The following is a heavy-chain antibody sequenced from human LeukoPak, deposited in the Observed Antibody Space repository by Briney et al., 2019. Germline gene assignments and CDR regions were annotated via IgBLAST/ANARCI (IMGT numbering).Heavy chain of an antibody. CDR2: ISAYNGNT. Sequence: ASVKVSCKASGYTFTSYGISWVRQAPGQGLEWMGWISAYNGNTNYAQKLQGRVTMTTDTSTSTAYMELRSLRSDDTAVYYCAAVPSTHYYDSSAYSLWGQGTLVTVSS. CDR3: AAVPSTHYYDSSAYSL. V-gene: IGHV1-18*01. CDR1: GYTFTSYG. J-gene: IGHJ4*02. D-gene: IGHD3-22*01.